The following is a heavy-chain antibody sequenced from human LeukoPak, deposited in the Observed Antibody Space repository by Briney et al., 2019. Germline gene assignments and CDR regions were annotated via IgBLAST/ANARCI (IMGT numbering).Heavy chain of an antibody. V-gene: IGHV3-23*01. CDR1: GFTFSTYA. Sequence: GGSLRLSCAASGFTFSTYAMNWVRQAPAKGLEWVSTIGGGGPTTDYADSVQGRFTISRGNSKNTLYLQMNSLRAEDTAVYFCARGFLGGTDQYFDSWGQGTLVTVSS. D-gene: IGHD6-19*01. CDR2: IGGGGPTT. J-gene: IGHJ4*02. CDR3: ARGFLGGTDQYFDS.